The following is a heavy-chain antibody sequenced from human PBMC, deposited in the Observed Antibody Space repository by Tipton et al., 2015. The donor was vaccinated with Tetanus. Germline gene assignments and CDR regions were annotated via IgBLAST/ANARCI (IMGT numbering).Heavy chain of an antibody. CDR1: GFTFSVYS. CDR3: AGRALSYWHFDL. Sequence: SLRFSCAASGFTFSVYSMNWVRQAPGKGLEWVSSITSGSDYIYYADSVKGRFTISRDNAKNSLYLQMNSLRVEDTAVYYCAGRALSYWHFDLWGRGTLVTVSS. V-gene: IGHV3-21*06. J-gene: IGHJ2*01. D-gene: IGHD1-26*01. CDR2: ITSGSDYI.